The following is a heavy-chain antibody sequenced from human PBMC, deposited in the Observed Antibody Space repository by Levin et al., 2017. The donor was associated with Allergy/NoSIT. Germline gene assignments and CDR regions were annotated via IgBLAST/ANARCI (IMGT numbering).Heavy chain of an antibody. CDR1: GFTFSSYW. J-gene: IGHJ6*03. CDR2: INSDGSST. D-gene: IGHD6-13*01. Sequence: PGGSLRLSCAASGFTFSSYWMHWVRQAPGKGLVWVSRINSDGSSTSYADSVKGRFTISRDNAKNTLYLQMNSLRAEDTAVYYCARGGYSSSWYYYYYYMDVWGKGTTVTVSS. CDR3: ARGGYSSSWYYYYYYMDV. V-gene: IGHV3-74*01.